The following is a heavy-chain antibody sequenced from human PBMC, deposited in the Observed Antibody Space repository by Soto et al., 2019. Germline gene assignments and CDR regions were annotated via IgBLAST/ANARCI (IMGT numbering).Heavy chain of an antibody. CDR3: AGHPRSGTFKY. CDR2: ISYSGSS. Sequence: QVQLQESGPGRVKPSQTLSLTCTVSGGSINSGIYHWSWIRQPPGKGLEWIGYISYSGSSYYNPSLKSRVTISMDTSKNQFSLNLNSATAADTAVYYCAGHPRSGTFKYWGQGTLVTVSS. D-gene: IGHD6-19*01. CDR1: GGSINSGIYH. V-gene: IGHV4-30-4*01. J-gene: IGHJ4*02.